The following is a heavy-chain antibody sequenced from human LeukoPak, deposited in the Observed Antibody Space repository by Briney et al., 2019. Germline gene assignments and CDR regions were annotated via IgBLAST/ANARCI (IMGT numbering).Heavy chain of an antibody. Sequence: SETLSLTCAVSGGPIIASYWSWIRQPPGKGLEWIGYTHYSGTGNYNPSFKRRVTISIDTSKNRFSLRLTSVTVADTAVYYCARVRFYDTTGYSTSYYLDYWGQGALVTVSS. CDR2: THYSGTG. J-gene: IGHJ4*02. CDR3: ARVRFYDTTGYSTSYYLDY. D-gene: IGHD3-22*01. CDR1: GGPIIASY. V-gene: IGHV4-59*01.